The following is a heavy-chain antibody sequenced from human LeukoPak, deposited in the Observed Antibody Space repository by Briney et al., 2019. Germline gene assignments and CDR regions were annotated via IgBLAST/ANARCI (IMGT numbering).Heavy chain of an antibody. CDR2: IYHSGST. CDR3: ARGGFLRIAAAGMELHAFDI. J-gene: IGHJ3*02. Sequence: PSETLSLTCTVSGGSISSGGYSWSWIRQPPGKGLEWIGYIYHSGSTYYNPSLKSRVTISVDRSKNQFSLKLSSATAADTAVYYCARGGFLRIAAAGMELHAFDIWGQGTMVTVSS. V-gene: IGHV4-30-2*01. D-gene: IGHD6-13*01. CDR1: GGSISSGGYS.